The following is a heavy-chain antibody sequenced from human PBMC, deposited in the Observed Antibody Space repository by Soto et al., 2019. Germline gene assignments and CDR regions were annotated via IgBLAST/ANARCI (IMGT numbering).Heavy chain of an antibody. CDR1: GGTFSSYR. CDR2: IVPIYRTA. Sequence: GASVKVSCKASGGTFSSYRFNWVRQARGQGLEWLGGIVPIYRTADYAQKFQGRVTITADESTRTVYLELSSLKSQDTALYYCARDSGAKLSSSWGQGTVVAVSS. CDR3: ARDSGAKLSSS. D-gene: IGHD6-13*01. V-gene: IGHV1-69*13. J-gene: IGHJ4*02.